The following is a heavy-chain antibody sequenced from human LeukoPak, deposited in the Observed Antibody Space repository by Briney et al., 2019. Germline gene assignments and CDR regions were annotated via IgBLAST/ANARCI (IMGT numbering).Heavy chain of an antibody. Sequence: DPSETLSLTCAVSGGSISTNNWWTWVRQPPGKGLEWIGEIHHSGSTNYNPSLKSRVTISVDTSKNQFSLKLSSVTAADTAVYYCARRRLGYCSSTSCYNWFDPWGQGTLVTVSS. CDR3: ARRRLGYCSSTSCYNWFDP. CDR2: IHHSGST. V-gene: IGHV4-4*02. J-gene: IGHJ5*02. D-gene: IGHD2-2*01. CDR1: GGSISTNNW.